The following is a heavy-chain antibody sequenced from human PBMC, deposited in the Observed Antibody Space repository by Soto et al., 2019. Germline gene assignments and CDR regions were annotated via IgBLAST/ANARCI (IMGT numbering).Heavy chain of an antibody. V-gene: IGHV3-30-3*01. D-gene: IGHD3-16*02. CDR1: GFPFIIYA. CDR3: ASFWRYPDDY. CDR2: ISYDGSNK. J-gene: IGHJ4*02. Sequence: GSLRLSCAASGFPFIIYAMHWVRQAPGKGLEWVAVISYDGSNKYYADSVKGRFTISRDNSKNTLYLQMNSLRAEDTAVYYCASFWRYPDDYWGQGTLVTVSS.